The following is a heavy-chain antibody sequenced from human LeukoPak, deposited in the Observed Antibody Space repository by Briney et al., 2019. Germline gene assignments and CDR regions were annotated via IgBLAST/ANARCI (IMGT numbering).Heavy chain of an antibody. J-gene: IGHJ4*02. CDR3: ARDREEVTAIRNLLDY. D-gene: IGHD2-21*02. CDR1: GYTFTSYY. CDR2: INPSGGST. V-gene: IGHV1-46*01. Sequence: ASLKVSCKASGYTFTSYYMHWVRQAPGQGLEWMGIINPSGGSTSYAQKFQGRVTMTRDTSTSTVYMELSSLRSEDTAVYYCARDREEVTAIRNLLDYWGQGTLVTVSS.